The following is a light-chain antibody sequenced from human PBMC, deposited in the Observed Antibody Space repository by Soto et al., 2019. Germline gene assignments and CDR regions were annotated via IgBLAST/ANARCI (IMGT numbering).Light chain of an antibody. CDR1: SSDVGAYDA. Sequence: QSVLAQPASVSGSPGQSITISCTGTSSDVGAYDAVSWYQQHPGKAPQVIIYNVYDRPSGISYRFSGSKSGNTASLTISGLQGEDEADYYCSAYTVSRTYVFGTGTKVTV. V-gene: IGLV2-14*03. CDR3: SAYTVSRTYV. CDR2: NVY. J-gene: IGLJ1*01.